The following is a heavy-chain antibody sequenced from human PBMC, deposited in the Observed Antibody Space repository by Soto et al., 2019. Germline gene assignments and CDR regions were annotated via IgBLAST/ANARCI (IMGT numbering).Heavy chain of an antibody. CDR1: GFTFDGYA. Sequence: PGGSLRLSCAASGFTFDGYAMHWVRQAPGKGLEWVSGISWNGGRKGYEDSMEGRFTISGDNAKNSLYLQMNSLRAEDTALYYCAKDVSALLYCSRTSCSHSWFDSWGQGTLVTVSS. V-gene: IGHV3-9*01. J-gene: IGHJ5*01. CDR3: AKDVSALLYCSRTSCSHSWFDS. CDR2: ISWNGGRK. D-gene: IGHD2-2*01.